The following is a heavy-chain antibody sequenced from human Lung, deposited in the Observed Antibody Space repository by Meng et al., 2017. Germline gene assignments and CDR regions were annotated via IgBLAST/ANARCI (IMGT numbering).Heavy chain of an antibody. CDR3: AKKGWLYWGSGDDY. V-gene: IGHV3-23*04. Sequence: GLLVESGGGLVQPGGSRRLSCEASGFTFSRYAMSWVRQAPGKGLEWVSAISGSGNSPYYADSVKGRFTISRDNSKNTLYLQMNSLRAEDTAVYYCAKKGWLYWGSGDDYWGQGTLVTVSS. D-gene: IGHD7-27*01. CDR1: GFTFSRYA. J-gene: IGHJ4*02. CDR2: ISGSGNSP.